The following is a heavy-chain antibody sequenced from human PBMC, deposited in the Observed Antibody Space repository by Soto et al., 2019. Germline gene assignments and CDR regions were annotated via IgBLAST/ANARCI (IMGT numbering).Heavy chain of an antibody. D-gene: IGHD4-17*01. Sequence: SETLSLTCTVSGASIITDNYFWVWIRQSPRRGLELIGSISYSGRTYDNPSLQSRVTISIDASKNQFSLKLTSVTTADTAVYYFARRRASDYGGNHHPYYFDRWGQGALVTVSS. CDR2: ISYSGRT. CDR1: GASIITDNYF. V-gene: IGHV4-39*01. J-gene: IGHJ4*02. CDR3: ARRRASDYGGNHHPYYFDR.